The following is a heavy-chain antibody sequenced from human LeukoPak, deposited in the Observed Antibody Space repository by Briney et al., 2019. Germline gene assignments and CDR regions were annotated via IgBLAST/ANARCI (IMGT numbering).Heavy chain of an antibody. CDR1: GFIFSDYG. CDR3: AQIRLGELSKVDY. D-gene: IGHD3-16*02. Sequence: PGGSLRLSCAASGFIFSDYGMHWVRQAPGKGLEWVAFIENDETNKYYTDSVKGRFTISRDNSKNTLHLQMNSLRPEDTGVYYCAQIRLGELSKVDYWGQGTLVTVSS. J-gene: IGHJ4*02. CDR2: IENDETNK. V-gene: IGHV3-30*02.